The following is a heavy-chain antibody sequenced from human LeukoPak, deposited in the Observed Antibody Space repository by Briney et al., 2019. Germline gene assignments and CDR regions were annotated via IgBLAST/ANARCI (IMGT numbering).Heavy chain of an antibody. V-gene: IGHV5-10-1*01. CDR3: AIGSREVVPAASDY. CDR1: GYSFTSYW. Sequence: GESLKISCKGSGYSFTSYWISWVREMPGKGLEWMGRIDPSDSYTNYSPSFQGHVTISADKSISTAYLQWSSLKASDTAMYYCAIGSREVVPAASDYWGQGTLVTVSS. CDR2: IDPSDSYT. J-gene: IGHJ4*02. D-gene: IGHD2-2*01.